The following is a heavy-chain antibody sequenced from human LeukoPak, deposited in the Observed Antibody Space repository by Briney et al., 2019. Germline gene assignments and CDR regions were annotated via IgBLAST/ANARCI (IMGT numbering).Heavy chain of an antibody. CDR1: GFTVSSNY. D-gene: IGHD2-15*01. V-gene: IGHV3-66*01. CDR2: IYTGGST. J-gene: IGHJ4*02. Sequence: GGSLRLSCAASGFTVSSNYMRWVRQAPGKGLEWVSVIYTGGSTDYADSVKGRFTISRDNHKNTLYLQMNSLRAEDTAVYYCAKDPAQLYYFDYWGQGTLVTVSS. CDR3: AKDPAQLYYFDY.